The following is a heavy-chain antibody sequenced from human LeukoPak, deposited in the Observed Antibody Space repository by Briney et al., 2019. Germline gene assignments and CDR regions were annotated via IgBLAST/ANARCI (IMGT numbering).Heavy chain of an antibody. J-gene: IGHJ4*02. V-gene: IGHV3-7*01. D-gene: IGHD2-8*01. Sequence: GGSLRLSCAASGFTFSSYWMSWVRQAPGKGLERAANIKQDGSEKYYVDSVKGRFTISRDNAKNSLYLQMNSLRVEDTAIYYCARDMYGGTEYWGQGTLVTVSS. CDR2: IKQDGSEK. CDR1: GFTFSSYW. CDR3: ARDMYGGTEY.